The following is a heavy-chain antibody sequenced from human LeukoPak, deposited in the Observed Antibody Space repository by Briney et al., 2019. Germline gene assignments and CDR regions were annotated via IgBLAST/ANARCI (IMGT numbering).Heavy chain of an antibody. CDR1: SGSFSGYY. D-gene: IGHD2-15*01. Sequence: PSETLSLTCAVYSGSFSGYYWSWIRQPPGKGLERIGEINDSGSVNCNPSLKNRVTLSVDTSKNQFSLGLSSVAAADTAVYYCARRLVDSGASQVSDDWGQGTLVTVSS. V-gene: IGHV4-34*01. J-gene: IGHJ4*02. CDR2: INDSGSV. CDR3: ARRLVDSGASQVSDD.